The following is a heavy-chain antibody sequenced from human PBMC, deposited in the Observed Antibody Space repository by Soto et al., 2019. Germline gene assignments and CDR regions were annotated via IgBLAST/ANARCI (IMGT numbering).Heavy chain of an antibody. V-gene: IGHV4-31*03. CDR2: IYYSGST. J-gene: IGHJ3*02. CDR1: GGSISSGGYY. D-gene: IGHD4-17*01. Sequence: QVQLQESGPGLVKPSQTLSLTCTVSGGSISSGGYYWSWIRQHPGKGLEWIGYIYYSGSTYYNPFVTSRVTISVDTSTNQFALKLCAVTAADTAVYYRTVTRGSDAFDIWGPGTMVNGPS. CDR3: TVTRGSDAFDI.